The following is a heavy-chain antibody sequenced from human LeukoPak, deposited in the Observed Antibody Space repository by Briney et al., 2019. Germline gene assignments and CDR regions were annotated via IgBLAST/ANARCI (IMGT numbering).Heavy chain of an antibody. CDR1: GFTFSSYE. D-gene: IGHD3-10*01. Sequence: QSGGSLRLSCAASGFTFSSYEMNWVRQAPGKGLEWVSYISSSGSTIYYADSVKGRFTISRDNAKNSLYLQMNSLRAEDTAVYYCAREEWFGDSSGVYNWFDPWGKGTTVTVSS. CDR2: ISSSGSTI. CDR3: AREEWFGDSSGVYNWFDP. J-gene: IGHJ5*01. V-gene: IGHV3-48*03.